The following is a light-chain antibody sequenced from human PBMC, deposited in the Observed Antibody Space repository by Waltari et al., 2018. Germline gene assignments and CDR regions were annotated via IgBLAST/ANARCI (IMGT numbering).Light chain of an antibody. V-gene: IGKV1-39*01. CDR1: QTISTS. CDR2: GAS. CDR3: EQSYNTPLT. J-gene: IGKJ4*01. Sequence: DIQMTQSPSSLSASVGDRVTITCRPSQTISTSLNWYQQKPGKTPKLLIYGASNLQSGVPSRFSGSGSGTDFTLTISSLQPEDSATYYCEQSYNTPLTFGGGTKVEIK.